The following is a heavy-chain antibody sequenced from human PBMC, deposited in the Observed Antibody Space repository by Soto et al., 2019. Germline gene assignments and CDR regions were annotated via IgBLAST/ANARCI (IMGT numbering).Heavy chain of an antibody. CDR2: INPSGGST. V-gene: IGHV1-46*01. D-gene: IGHD3-3*01. J-gene: IGHJ5*02. CDR3: ARGDTGRTHYDVWSGYSDVSNWFDP. Sequence: ASVEVSCKXSGYTFTSYYIHWVRQAPGQGLEWMGIINPSGGSTSYAQKFQGRVTMTRDTSTSTVYMELSSLRSEDTAVYYCARGDTGRTHYDVWSGYSDVSNWFDPWGQGTLVTVSS. CDR1: GYTFTSYY.